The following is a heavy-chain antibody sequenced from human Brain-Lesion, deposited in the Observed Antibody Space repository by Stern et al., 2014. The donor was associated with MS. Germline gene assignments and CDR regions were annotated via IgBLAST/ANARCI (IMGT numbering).Heavy chain of an antibody. CDR1: GAPVSSGGYY. V-gene: IGHV4-31*03. J-gene: IGHJ3*02. CDR3: AAIGPRMEGACFDI. D-gene: IGHD2-21*01. Sequence: QVQLVQSGPGLVKPSQTLSLSCTVSGAPVSSGGYYWTWIRQLPGKGLYSPSLKSRVAISVDTSENQFSLKLASVTAADTAVYYCAAIGPRMEGACFDIWGQGTMVTVSS.